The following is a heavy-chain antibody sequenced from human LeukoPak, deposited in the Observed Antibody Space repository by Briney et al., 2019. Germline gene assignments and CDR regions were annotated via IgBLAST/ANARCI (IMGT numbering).Heavy chain of an antibody. D-gene: IGHD2-2*01. V-gene: IGHV3-7*03. CDR3: AKFNIVVVPAAAFEY. CDR2: IKQDGSEK. J-gene: IGHJ4*02. Sequence: GGSLRLSCAASGSTFSNHWMTWVRQAPGKGLEWVANIKQDGSEKYYVDSAKGRFTISRDNAKNSLYLQMNSLRAEDTATYYCAKFNIVVVPAAAFEYWGQGTLVTVSS. CDR1: GSTFSNHW.